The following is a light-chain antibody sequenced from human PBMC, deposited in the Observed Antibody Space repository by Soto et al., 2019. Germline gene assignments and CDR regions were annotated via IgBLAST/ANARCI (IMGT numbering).Light chain of an antibody. CDR2: KDT. V-gene: IGLV3-25*02. J-gene: IGLJ2*01. CDR3: QSSDSSGTYVV. Sequence: SYELTQPPSVSVSPGQTARVTCSGDALPKQYVYWYQQKPGQAPGVVIYKDTERPSGIPERFSGSSSGTTVTLTISGVQAEDEADYYCQSSDSSGTYVVFGRGTKVTVL. CDR1: ALPKQY.